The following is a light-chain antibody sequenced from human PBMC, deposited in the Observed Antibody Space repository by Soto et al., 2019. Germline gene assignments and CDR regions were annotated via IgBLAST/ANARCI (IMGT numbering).Light chain of an antibody. V-gene: IGLV1-40*01. CDR3: RSYDSSLSGSRV. J-gene: IGLJ2*01. CDR2: GNS. CDR1: SSNVGADYL. Sequence: QSVLTQPPSVSGSPGQWVTISCTGSSSNVGADYLVHWYQQLPGTAPKLLIYGNSNRPSGVPDRFSGSKSGTSASLAITGLQAEDEADYYCRSYDSSLSGSRVFGGGTKLTVL.